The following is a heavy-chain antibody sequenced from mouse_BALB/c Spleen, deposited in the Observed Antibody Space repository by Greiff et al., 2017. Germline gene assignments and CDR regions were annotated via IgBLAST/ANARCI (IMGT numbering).Heavy chain of an antibody. Sequence: VQLKESGPGLVKPSQSLSLTCTVTGYSITSDYAWNWIRQFPGNKLEWMGYISYSGSTSYNPSLKSRISITRDTSKNQFFLQLNSVTTEDTATYYCANGNYPRDYYAMDYWGQGTSVTVSS. CDR2: ISYSGST. V-gene: IGHV3-2*02. D-gene: IGHD2-1*01. CDR3: ANGNYPRDYYAMDY. J-gene: IGHJ4*01. CDR1: GYSITSDYA.